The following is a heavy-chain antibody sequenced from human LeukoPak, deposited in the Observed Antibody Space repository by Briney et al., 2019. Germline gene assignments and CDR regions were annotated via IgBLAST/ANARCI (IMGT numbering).Heavy chain of an antibody. CDR1: GFTFSSYG. J-gene: IGHJ4*02. Sequence: GGSLRLSCAASGFTFSSYGMHWVRQAPGKGLEWVAFIRYDGSNKYYADSVKGRFTISRDNSKNTLYLQMNSLRAEDTAVYYCARVAPAVAGTGFDYWGQGTLVSVSS. D-gene: IGHD6-19*01. V-gene: IGHV3-30*02. CDR2: IRYDGSNK. CDR3: ARVAPAVAGTGFDY.